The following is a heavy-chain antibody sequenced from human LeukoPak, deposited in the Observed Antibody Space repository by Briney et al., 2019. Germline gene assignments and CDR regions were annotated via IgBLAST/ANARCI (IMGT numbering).Heavy chain of an antibody. V-gene: IGHV3-23*01. J-gene: IGHJ3*02. CDR1: GFTFNNYA. CDR3: ANLYAFDI. Sequence: GGSLRLSCAASGFTFNNYAMSWFRQTPGKGLEWVSAISGSGDRTYYAESVKGRFSISRDNSKNTLYLQMNSLRAEDTAVYYCANLYAFDIWGQGTMVTVSS. CDR2: ISGSGDRT.